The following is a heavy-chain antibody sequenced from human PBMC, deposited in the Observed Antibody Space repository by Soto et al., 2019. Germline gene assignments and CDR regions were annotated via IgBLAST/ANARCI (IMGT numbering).Heavy chain of an antibody. CDR2: ISGSGDST. D-gene: IGHD3-10*01. V-gene: IGHV3-23*01. Sequence: GGSLRLSCAASGFTFSSYAMNWVRQAPGKGLEWVSVISGSGDSTYYADSVKGRFTISRDNSKNTVYLQMNSLREEDTAVYFCARDLGSSASVSYPDFWGQGTLVTVSS. CDR3: ARDLGSSASVSYPDF. J-gene: IGHJ4*02. CDR1: GFTFSSYA.